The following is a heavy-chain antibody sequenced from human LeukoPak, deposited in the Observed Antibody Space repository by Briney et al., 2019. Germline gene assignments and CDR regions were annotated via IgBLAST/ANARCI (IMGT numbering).Heavy chain of an antibody. Sequence: ASVKVSCKASGYTFTSYGISWVRQAPGQGLEWMGWISAYNGNTNYAQKLQGRVTMTTDTSTSTAYMELRSLRSDDMAVYYCARDLRYYDSSGHQGLFDYWGQGTLVTVSS. V-gene: IGHV1-18*03. D-gene: IGHD3-22*01. J-gene: IGHJ4*02. CDR1: GYTFTSYG. CDR2: ISAYNGNT. CDR3: ARDLRYYDSSGHQGLFDY.